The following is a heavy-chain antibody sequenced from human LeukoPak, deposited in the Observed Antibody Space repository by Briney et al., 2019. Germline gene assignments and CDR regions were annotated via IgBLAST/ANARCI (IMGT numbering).Heavy chain of an antibody. D-gene: IGHD3-10*01. CDR1: GFTFSDFW. CDR3: VREAGLAFDI. CDR2: IYSGGST. V-gene: IGHV3-66*01. Sequence: GGSLRLSCAGSGFTFSDFWMTWVRQTPGKGLEWVSVIYSGGSTYYADSVKGRFTLSRDNAKNSLHLQMNSLRAEDTAIYYCVREAGLAFDIWGQGTMVTVSS. J-gene: IGHJ3*02.